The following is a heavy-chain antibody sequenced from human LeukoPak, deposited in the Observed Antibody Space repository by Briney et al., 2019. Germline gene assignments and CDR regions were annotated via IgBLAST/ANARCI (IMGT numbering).Heavy chain of an antibody. CDR1: GGSISSSSHY. V-gene: IGHV4-39*01. D-gene: IGHD6-13*01. CDR2: IYYRGST. CDR3: ASKYSRSWYLDN. J-gene: IGHJ4*02. Sequence: SETLSLTCTVSGGSISSSSHYWDWIRQPPGKGLGWIGTIYYRGSTYYNPSLKSRVTISVDTSKNQFSLKLSSVTAADTAVFYCASKYSRSWYLDNWGQGTLVTVSS.